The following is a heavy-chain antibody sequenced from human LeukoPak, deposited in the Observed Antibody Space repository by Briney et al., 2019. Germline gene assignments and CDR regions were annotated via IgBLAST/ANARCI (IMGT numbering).Heavy chain of an antibody. CDR2: ITTSGTYI. CDR1: GFTFTRFN. J-gene: IGHJ4*02. Sequence: GGSLRLSCAASGFTFTRFNMNWVRQAPGKGLELVSSITTSGTYIYYADSVKGRFTISRDNSKNTLYLQMSSLRAEDTAVYYCVKGYCSSISCVGDYWGQGTLVTFSS. V-gene: IGHV3-21*01. CDR3: VKGYCSSISCVGDY. D-gene: IGHD2-2*01.